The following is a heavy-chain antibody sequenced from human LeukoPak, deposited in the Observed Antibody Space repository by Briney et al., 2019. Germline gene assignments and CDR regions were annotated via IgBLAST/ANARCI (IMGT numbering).Heavy chain of an antibody. D-gene: IGHD1-14*01. CDR3: ARDWYTPDRLDMGDYYGMDV. V-gene: IGHV1-69*04. J-gene: IGHJ6*02. CDR2: IIPILGIA. Sequence: VASVKVSCKASGGTFSSYAISWVRQAPGQGLEWMGRIIPILGIANYAQKFQGRVTITADKSTSTAYMELSSLRSEDTAVYYCARDWYTPDRLDMGDYYGMDVWGQGTTVTVSS. CDR1: GGTFSSYA.